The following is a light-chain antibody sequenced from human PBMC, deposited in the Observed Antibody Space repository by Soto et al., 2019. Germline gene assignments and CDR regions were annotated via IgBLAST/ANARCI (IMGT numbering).Light chain of an antibody. CDR2: LGS. Sequence: DIVMTQSPLSLPVTPGEPASISCRSSQSLLNRNGYECSEWYLQKPGQSPQLMLYLGSNGASGVPDRFSGSVSGTEFTLKISRVEAEDVGVYFCMQSLQTPLTFGQGTMVES. V-gene: IGKV2-28*01. CDR3: MQSLQTPLT. CDR1: QSLLNRNGYEC. J-gene: IGKJ1*01.